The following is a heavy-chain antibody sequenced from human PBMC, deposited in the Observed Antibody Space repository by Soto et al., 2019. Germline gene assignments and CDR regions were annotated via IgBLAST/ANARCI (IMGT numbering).Heavy chain of an antibody. CDR3: ARGRGSSSWYGYYYYYGMDV. CDR2: INHSGST. V-gene: IGHV4-34*01. Sequence: SETLSLTCAVYGGSFSGYYWSWFRQPPGKGLEWIGEINHSGSTNYNPSLKSRITISVDTSKNQFSLKLSSVTAADTAVYYCARGRGSSSWYGYYYYYGMDVWGQGTTVT. D-gene: IGHD6-13*01. J-gene: IGHJ6*02. CDR1: GGSFSGYY.